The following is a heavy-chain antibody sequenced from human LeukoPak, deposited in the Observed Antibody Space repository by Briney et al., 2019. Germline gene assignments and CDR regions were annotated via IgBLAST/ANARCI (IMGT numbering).Heavy chain of an antibody. D-gene: IGHD2-8*01. V-gene: IGHV4-34*08. J-gene: IGHJ4*02. Sequence: PGGSLRLSCAASGFTFSSYWMSWIRQLPGKGLEWIGEINHSGSTNYNPSLKSRVTISVDTSKKQFSLKLSSVTAADTAVYYCAAELMALGGTFKHDWGQGILVTVSS. CDR1: GFTFSSYW. CDR3: AAELMALGGTFKHD. CDR2: INHSGST.